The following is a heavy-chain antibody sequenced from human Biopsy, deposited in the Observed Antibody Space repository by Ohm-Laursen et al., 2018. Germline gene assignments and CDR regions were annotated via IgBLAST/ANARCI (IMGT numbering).Heavy chain of an antibody. V-gene: IGHV4-59*01. CDR1: GRSISSDY. CDR3: ARATNSTGWPYYYFYGMDV. D-gene: IGHD2/OR15-2a*01. CDR2: IYYSGKT. Sequence: TLSLTCTVSGRSISSDYWSWIRQTQGTGLEWIGYIYYSGKTNYNPSLKSRVTISVDTSKNQFSLRLNSVTATDTAVYYCARATNSTGWPYYYFYGMDVWGQGTTVTVSS. J-gene: IGHJ6*02.